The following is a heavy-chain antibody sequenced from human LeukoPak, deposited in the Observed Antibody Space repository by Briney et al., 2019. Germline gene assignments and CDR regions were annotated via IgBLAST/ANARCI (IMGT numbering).Heavy chain of an antibody. CDR2: ISSSGSTI. J-gene: IGHJ4*02. V-gene: IGHV3-11*01. CDR3: ASHRGYCSGGTCYSAFFDY. D-gene: IGHD2-15*01. Sequence: PGGSLRLSCAASGFTFSDYYMSWIRQAPGKGLEWVSYISSSGSTIYYADSVKGRFTISRDNAKNSLYLQMNSLRAEDTAVYYCASHRGYCSGGTCYSAFFDYWGQGTLVTVSS. CDR1: GFTFSDYY.